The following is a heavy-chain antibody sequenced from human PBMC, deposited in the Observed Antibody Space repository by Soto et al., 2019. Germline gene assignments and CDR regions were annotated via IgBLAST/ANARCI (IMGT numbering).Heavy chain of an antibody. CDR3: ARVEHSTYGGDYYGMDV. Sequence: QVQLVQSGAEVKKPGSSVKVSCKASGGTFSSYAISWVRQAPGQGLEWMGGIIPIFGTANYAQKFQGRVTITADESTSTAYMELSSLRSEDTAVYYCARVEHSTYGGDYYGMDVWGQGTTVTVSS. CDR2: IIPIFGTA. D-gene: IGHD4-4*01. CDR1: GGTFSSYA. V-gene: IGHV1-69*12. J-gene: IGHJ6*02.